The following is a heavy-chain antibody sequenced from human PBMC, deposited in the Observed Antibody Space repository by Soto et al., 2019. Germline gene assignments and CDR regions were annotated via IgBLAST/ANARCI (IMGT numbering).Heavy chain of an antibody. V-gene: IGHV1-8*01. CDR3: AREKTSYGMDV. Sequence: QVQLVQSGAEVKKPEASVKVSCKASGYTFTSYDINWVRQATGQGLEWMGWRNPNRGNTGYAQKFQGRVTMTRNTSLSTAFMELSSLRSEDTAVYYCAREKTSYGMDVWGQGTTVTVSS. CDR1: GYTFTSYD. CDR2: RNPNRGNT. J-gene: IGHJ6*02.